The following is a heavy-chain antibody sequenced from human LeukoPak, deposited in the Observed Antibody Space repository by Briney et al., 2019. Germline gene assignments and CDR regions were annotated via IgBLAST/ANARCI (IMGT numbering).Heavy chain of an antibody. D-gene: IGHD4-17*01. Sequence: PSETLSLTCAVYGGSFSGYYWSWIRQPPGKGLEWIGEINHSGSTNYNPSLKSRVTISVDTSKNQFSLKLSSVTAADTAVYYCARQGLWRTVTTLFDYWGQGTLVTVSS. CDR1: GGSFSGYY. V-gene: IGHV4-34*01. CDR3: ARQGLWRTVTTLFDY. CDR2: INHSGST. J-gene: IGHJ4*02.